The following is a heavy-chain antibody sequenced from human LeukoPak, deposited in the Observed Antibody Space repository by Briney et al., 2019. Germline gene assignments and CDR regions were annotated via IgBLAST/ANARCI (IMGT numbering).Heavy chain of an antibody. CDR2: IRSSSSYS. D-gene: IGHD4-17*01. CDR3: ARDPGDYGDYSNLFDH. Sequence: GGSLRLSCAASGFTFSSYTMNWVPQAPGKGLEWVSSIRSSSSYSDYADSVRGRFTISRDNAKNSLYLQMNSLRVEDTAVYYCARDPGDYGDYSNLFDHWGQGTLVTVSS. V-gene: IGHV3-21*01. J-gene: IGHJ5*02. CDR1: GFTFSSYT.